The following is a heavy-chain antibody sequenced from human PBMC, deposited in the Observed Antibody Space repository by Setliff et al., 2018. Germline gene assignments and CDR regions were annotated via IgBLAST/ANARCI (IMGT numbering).Heavy chain of an antibody. Sequence: SETLSLTCTVSGGPISSSNYYWGWIRQPPGKGLEWTGSINYSGSTYYSPSLKRRVTISVDTSKNQFSLKLSSVTAADTAVYYCATRTYYDSNGYYYAIAGPFDIWGQGTMVTVSS. J-gene: IGHJ3*02. V-gene: IGHV4-39*01. CDR3: ATRTYYDSNGYYYAIAGPFDI. CDR1: GGPISSSNYY. D-gene: IGHD3-22*01. CDR2: INYSGST.